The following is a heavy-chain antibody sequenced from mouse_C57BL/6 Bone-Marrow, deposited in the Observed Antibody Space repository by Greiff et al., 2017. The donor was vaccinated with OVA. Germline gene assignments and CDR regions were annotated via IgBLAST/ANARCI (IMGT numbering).Heavy chain of an antibody. D-gene: IGHD1-1*01. CDR1: GYTFTSYW. V-gene: IGHV1-64*01. J-gene: IGHJ3*01. CDR3: ARQVPNYGSSAWFAY. CDR2: IHPNSGST. Sequence: VQLQQPGAELVKPGASVKLSCKASGYTFTSYWMHWVKQRPGQGLEWIGMIHPNSGSTNYNEKFKSKATLTVDKSSSTAYMQLSSLTSEDSAVYYCARQVPNYGSSAWFAYWGQGTLVTVSA.